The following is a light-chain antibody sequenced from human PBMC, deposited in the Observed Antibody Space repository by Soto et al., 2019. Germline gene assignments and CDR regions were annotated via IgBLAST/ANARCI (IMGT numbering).Light chain of an antibody. J-gene: IGKJ2*01. CDR3: QQYGSSPRT. Sequence: EIVLTQSPGTLSLSPGERATISCRASQSVRSNHLAWYQQKPGQAPRLLIYDASSRATGIPDRFSGSGSGTDFTLTISRLEPEDVAVYYCQQYGSSPRTFGRGTKLES. CDR1: QSVRSNH. V-gene: IGKV3-20*01. CDR2: DAS.